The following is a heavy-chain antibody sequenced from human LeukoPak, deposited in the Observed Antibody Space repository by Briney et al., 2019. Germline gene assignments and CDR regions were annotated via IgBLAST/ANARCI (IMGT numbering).Heavy chain of an antibody. Sequence: ASVKVSCKASGYTFTGYYMHWVRQAPGQGLEWMGWINPNSGGTNYAQKFQGRVTMTRDTSISTAYMELSRLRSDDTAVYYCARARITVFGVVTPFDYWGQGTLVTVSS. CDR3: ARARITVFGVVTPFDY. CDR1: GYTFTGYY. V-gene: IGHV1-2*02. D-gene: IGHD3-3*01. J-gene: IGHJ4*02. CDR2: INPNSGGT.